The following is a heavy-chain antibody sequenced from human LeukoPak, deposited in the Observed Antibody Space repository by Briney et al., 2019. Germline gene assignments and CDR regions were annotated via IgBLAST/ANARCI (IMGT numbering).Heavy chain of an antibody. J-gene: IGHJ4*02. CDR1: GFTFSSYA. CDR3: VKEVFYGSGSYYKIYFDY. D-gene: IGHD3-10*01. V-gene: IGHV3-64D*06. CDR2: ISSNGGST. Sequence: GGSLRLSCSASGFTFSSYAMHWVRQAPGKRLEYVSAISSNGGSTYYADSVKGRFTISRDNSKNTLYLQMSSLRAEDTAVYYCVKEVFYGSGSYYKIYFDYWGQGTLVTVSS.